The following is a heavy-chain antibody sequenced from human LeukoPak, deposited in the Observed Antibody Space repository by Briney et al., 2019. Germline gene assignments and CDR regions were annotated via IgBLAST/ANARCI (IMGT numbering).Heavy chain of an antibody. CDR2: IRYDGSNK. CDR3: AKRPGYCSSASCYGYYYYMDV. J-gene: IGHJ6*03. Sequence: LSGGSLRLSCAASGFTVSSNYMSWVRQAPGKGLEWVAFIRYDGSNKYYADSVKGRFTISRDNSKNTLYLQMNSLRAEDTAVYYCAKRPGYCSSASCYGYYYYMDVWGKGTTVTVSS. V-gene: IGHV3-30*02. CDR1: GFTVSSNY. D-gene: IGHD2-2*01.